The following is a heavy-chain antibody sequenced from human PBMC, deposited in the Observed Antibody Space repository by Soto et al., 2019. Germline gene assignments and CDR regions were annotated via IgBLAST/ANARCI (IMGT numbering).Heavy chain of an antibody. V-gene: IGHV3-7*01. CDR2: IKQDGSEK. J-gene: IGHJ4*02. Sequence: EVQLVESGGGLVQPGGSLRLSCAASGFTFSSYWMSWVRQAPGKGLEWVANIKQDGSEKYYVDSVKGRFTISRDNAKNSLYLQMNSLSAEDTAVYYCARENGYCSGGSCYQFDYWGQGTLVTVSS. CDR1: GFTFSSYW. CDR3: ARENGYCSGGSCYQFDY. D-gene: IGHD2-15*01.